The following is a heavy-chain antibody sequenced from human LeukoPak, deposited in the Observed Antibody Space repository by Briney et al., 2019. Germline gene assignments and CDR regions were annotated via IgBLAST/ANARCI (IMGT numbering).Heavy chain of an antibody. CDR3: TRYDYGSNAFDY. J-gene: IGHJ4*02. CDR2: MRKKAYGGTT. V-gene: IGHV3-49*03. D-gene: IGHD4-23*01. CDR1: GFTFGDYA. Sequence: PGGSLRLSCTASGFTFGDYAMSWFRRAPGKGLEWVGFMRKKAYGGTTEYAASVKGRFAISRDDSKSIAYLQMNSLKMEDTAVYYCTRYDYGSNAFDYWGQGTLGTVSS.